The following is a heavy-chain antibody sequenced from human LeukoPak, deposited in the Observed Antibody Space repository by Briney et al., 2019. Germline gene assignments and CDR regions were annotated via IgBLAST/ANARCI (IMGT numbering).Heavy chain of an antibody. Sequence: SETLSLTCTVSGGSISPYFCSWIRQPPGKGLAWIGYISYTGSTNYNPSLKSRVTISVDTSKNQFSLQLTSVTAADTAVYYCARDDYRGVTNFDPWGQGTLVTVSS. V-gene: IGHV4-59*01. CDR1: GGSISPYF. CDR3: ARDDYRGVTNFDP. CDR2: ISYTGST. D-gene: IGHD3-10*01. J-gene: IGHJ5*02.